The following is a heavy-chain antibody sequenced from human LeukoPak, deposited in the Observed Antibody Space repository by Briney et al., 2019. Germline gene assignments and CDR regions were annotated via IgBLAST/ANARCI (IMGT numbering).Heavy chain of an antibody. D-gene: IGHD3-9*01. CDR3: ARLHYDILTGYFLLGAFDI. CDR2: IYYSGST. Sequence: SETLSLTCTVSGGSISSYYWSWIRQPPGKGLEWIGYIYYSGSTNYNPPLKSRVTISVDTSKNQFSLKLSSVIAADTAVYYCARLHYDILTGYFLLGAFDIWGQGTMVTVSS. V-gene: IGHV4-59*01. CDR1: GGSISSYY. J-gene: IGHJ3*02.